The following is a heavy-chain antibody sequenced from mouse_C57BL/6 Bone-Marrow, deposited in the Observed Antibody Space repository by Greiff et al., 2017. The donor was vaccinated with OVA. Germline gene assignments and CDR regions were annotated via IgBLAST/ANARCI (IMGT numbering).Heavy chain of an antibody. CDR3: ARYGSSYFDD. Sequence: EVKLMESGGGLVQPGGSLSLSCAASGFTFTDYYMSWVRQPPGKALEWLGFIRNKANGYTTEYSASVQGRFTISRDNSQSILYLQMNALRAEDSATYYCARYGSSYFDDWGQGTTLTVSS. D-gene: IGHD1-1*01. CDR2: IRNKANGYTT. CDR1: GFTFTDYY. V-gene: IGHV7-3*01. J-gene: IGHJ2*01.